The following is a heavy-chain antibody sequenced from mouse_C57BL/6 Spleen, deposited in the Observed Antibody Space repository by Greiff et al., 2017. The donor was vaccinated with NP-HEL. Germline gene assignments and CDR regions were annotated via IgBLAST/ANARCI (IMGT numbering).Heavy chain of an antibody. CDR2: INPSNGGT. CDR1: GYTFTSYW. V-gene: IGHV1-53*01. Sequence: VKLQQPGTELVKPGASVKLSCKASGYTFTSYWMHWVKQRPGQGLEWIGNINPSNGGTNYNEKFKSKATLTVDKSSSTAYMQLSSLTSEDSAVYYCARPLYYDYDEGLFAYWGQGTLVTVSA. CDR3: ARPLYYDYDEGLFAY. J-gene: IGHJ3*01. D-gene: IGHD2-4*01.